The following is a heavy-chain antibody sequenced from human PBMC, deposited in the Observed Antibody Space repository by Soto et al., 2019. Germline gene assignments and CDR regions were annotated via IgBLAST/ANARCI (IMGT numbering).Heavy chain of an antibody. CDR2: IYYRGSI. CDR3: ARVALEVGELPFADS. D-gene: IGHD3-10*01. CDR1: GDSISSDYY. J-gene: IGHJ4*02. V-gene: IGHV4-31*03. Sequence: QVQLQESGPGLVKPSQTLSLTCTVSGDSISSDYYWSWIRQYPGKGLAWIGYIYYRGSIYYNPSLKSRATISVDTSNNQFSLKLNSVTAADTAGYYCARVALEVGELPFADSWGEGTLVTVSS.